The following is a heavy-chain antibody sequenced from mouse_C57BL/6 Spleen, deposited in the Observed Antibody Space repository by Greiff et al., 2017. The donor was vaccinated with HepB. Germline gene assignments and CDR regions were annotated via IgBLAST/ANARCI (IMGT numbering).Heavy chain of an antibody. CDR1: GYTFTSYW. Sequence: VQLQQPGAELVKPGASVKMSCKASGYTFTSYWITWVKQRPGQGLEWIGDIYPGSGSTNYNEKFKSKATLTVDTSSSTAYMQLSSLTSEDSAVYYCARRAELGPPWFAYWGQGTLVTVSA. V-gene: IGHV1-55*01. CDR2: IYPGSGST. J-gene: IGHJ3*01. CDR3: ARRAELGPPWFAY. D-gene: IGHD4-1*01.